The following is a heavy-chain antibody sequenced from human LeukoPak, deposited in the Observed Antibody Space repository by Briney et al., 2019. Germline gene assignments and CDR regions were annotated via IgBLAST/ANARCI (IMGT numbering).Heavy chain of an antibody. CDR2: INPSGGST. Sequence: ASVKVSCKASGYTFTSYYMHWVRQAPGQGLEWMGIINPSGGSTSYAQKFQGRVTITADESTSTAYMELSSLRSEDTAVYYCAREYGEHTSYYYYYGMDVWGQGTTVTVSS. J-gene: IGHJ6*02. CDR3: AREYGEHTSYYYYYGMDV. CDR1: GYTFTSYY. D-gene: IGHD4-17*01. V-gene: IGHV1-46*01.